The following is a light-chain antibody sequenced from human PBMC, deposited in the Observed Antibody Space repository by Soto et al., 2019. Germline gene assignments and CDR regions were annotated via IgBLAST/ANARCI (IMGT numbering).Light chain of an antibody. J-gene: IGKJ5*01. Sequence: EIVLTQSPATLSSFPGDRVTLSCRASQYINTRLAWYQHRPGQAPRLLIYQTSIRAAGIPARFSASGSGTDFTLTISDVQPEDFGVYYCQQYNNWPPITFGQGTRLEI. CDR3: QQYNNWPPIT. V-gene: IGKV3-11*01. CDR1: QYINTR. CDR2: QTS.